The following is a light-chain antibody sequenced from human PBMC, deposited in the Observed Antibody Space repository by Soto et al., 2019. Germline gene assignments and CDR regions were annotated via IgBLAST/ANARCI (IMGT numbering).Light chain of an antibody. CDR2: DAS. CDR1: RGLINK. V-gene: IGKV3-15*01. CDR3: HQYDSLPLT. Sequence: EIVMTQSPATLSVSPGESTTLSCRASRGLINKLAWYQQKPGQAPKLVIYDASTWATGFPARFSGSGSGTEFTLTISSLQSEDFAVYYCHQYDSLPLTFGGGTKVEIK. J-gene: IGKJ4*01.